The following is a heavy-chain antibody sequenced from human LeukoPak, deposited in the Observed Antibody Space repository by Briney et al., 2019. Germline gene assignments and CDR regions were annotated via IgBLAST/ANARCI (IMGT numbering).Heavy chain of an antibody. CDR1: GGTFSSYA. CDR2: IIPILGIA. D-gene: IGHD3-22*01. V-gene: IGHV1-69*04. J-gene: IGHJ4*02. CDR3: ARGVGYYFHFDY. Sequence: GASVKVSCKASGGTFSSYAISWVRQAPGQGLEWMGRIIPILGIANYAQKFQGRVTITADKSTSTAYMELSSLRSEDTAVYYCARGVGYYFHFDYWGQGTLVTVSS.